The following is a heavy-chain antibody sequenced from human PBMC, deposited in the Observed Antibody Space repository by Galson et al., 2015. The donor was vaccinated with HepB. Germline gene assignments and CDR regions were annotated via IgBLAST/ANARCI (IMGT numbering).Heavy chain of an antibody. CDR2: ISNGGRTI. V-gene: IGHV3-48*01. CDR1: GFTFSSYN. D-gene: IGHD6-13*01. Sequence: CLRLSCAASGFTFSSYNMNWVRQAPGKGLEWVSYISNGGRTIDYADSVKGRFAISRDNAKKSLYLQMNSLRAEDTAVYHCARDAGYSRSHDAFDFWGQGTMVTVSS. CDR3: ARDAGYSRSHDAFDF. J-gene: IGHJ3*01.